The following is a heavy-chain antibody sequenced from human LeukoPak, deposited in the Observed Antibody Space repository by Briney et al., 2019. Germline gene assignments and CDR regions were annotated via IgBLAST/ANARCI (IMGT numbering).Heavy chain of an antibody. Sequence: GRSLRLSCAASGFTFSSYAMHWVRQAPGKGLEWVAVISYDGSNKYYADSVKGRFTISRDNSKNTLYLQMNSLRAEDTAVYYCARAAADFGRPHYYYYYGMDVWGQGTTVTVSS. D-gene: IGHD6-13*01. V-gene: IGHV3-30*04. CDR2: ISYDGSNK. CDR3: ARAAADFGRPHYYYYYGMDV. J-gene: IGHJ6*02. CDR1: GFTFSSYA.